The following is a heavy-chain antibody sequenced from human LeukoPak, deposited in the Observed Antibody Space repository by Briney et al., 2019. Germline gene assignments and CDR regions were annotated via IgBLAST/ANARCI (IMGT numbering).Heavy chain of an antibody. J-gene: IGHJ4*02. CDR3: ARDCGGDCYSEGDYFDY. CDR1: GGSISSGGYY. V-gene: IGHV4-31*03. D-gene: IGHD2-21*02. Sequence: PSETLSLTCTVSGGSISSGGYYWSWIRQHPAKGLEWIGYIYYSGSTYYNPSLKSRVTISVDTSKNQFSLKLSSVTAADTAVYYCARDCGGDCYSEGDYFDYWGQGTLVTVSS. CDR2: IYYSGST.